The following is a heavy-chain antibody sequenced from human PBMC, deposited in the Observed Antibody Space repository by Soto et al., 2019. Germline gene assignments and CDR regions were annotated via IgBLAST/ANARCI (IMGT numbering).Heavy chain of an antibody. CDR3: ARGGVVVVTAQNWFDP. CDR2: IIPMLGTA. CDR1: GGTFSRYA. D-gene: IGHD2-21*02. J-gene: IGHJ5*02. V-gene: IGHV1-69*06. Sequence: QVQLVQSGAEVKKPGSSVKVSCKASGGTFSRYAISWVRQAPGQGLEWMGGIIPMLGTANYAQKFQGRVTITADKSTITAYMELSSLRSEDTAVYYCARGGVVVVTAQNWFDPWGQGTLVTVSS.